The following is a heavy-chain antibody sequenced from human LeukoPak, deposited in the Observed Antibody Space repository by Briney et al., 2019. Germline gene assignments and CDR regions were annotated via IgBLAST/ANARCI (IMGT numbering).Heavy chain of an antibody. CDR1: GFTFSNYA. CDR2: ISAYGDSK. D-gene: IGHD3-10*02. CDR3: AKARTDMFSLSWFDY. J-gene: IGHJ4*02. Sequence: GGSLRISCAASGFTFSNYATSWVRQAPGKGLGWVSGISAYGDSKYYADSVNGRFTISRDNSKNTLYLQMNSLRAEDTAVYYCAKARTDMFSLSWFDYWGQGTLVTVSS. V-gene: IGHV3-23*01.